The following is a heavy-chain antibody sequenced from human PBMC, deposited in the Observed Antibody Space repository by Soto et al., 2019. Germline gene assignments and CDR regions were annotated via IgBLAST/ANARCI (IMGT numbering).Heavy chain of an antibody. Sequence: QVQLVQSGAEVKKPGASVKVSCMASGYTFTTYSMHWVRQAPGQRLEWMGCINVGNGHTKYSQEFQGRVTITRDTSASTAYMELSRLRSEDTAVYYCARDHYYGSGNYNYFDYWGQGTLVTVSS. CDR1: GYTFTTYS. J-gene: IGHJ4*02. CDR3: ARDHYYGSGNYNYFDY. D-gene: IGHD3-10*01. CDR2: INVGNGHT. V-gene: IGHV1-3*01.